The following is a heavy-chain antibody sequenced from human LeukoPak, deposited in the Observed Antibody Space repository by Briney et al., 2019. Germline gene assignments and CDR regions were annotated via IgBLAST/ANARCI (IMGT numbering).Heavy chain of an antibody. Sequence: GGSLRLSCAASGFTFSSYWLSWVRQAPGKGLEWVANIKQDGSERYSVDSVKGRFTISRDNAKNSLYLQMNSLRAEDTAVYYCARDRVGAMDVWGKGTTVTVSS. CDR2: IKQDGSER. CDR3: ARDRVGAMDV. CDR1: GFTFSSYW. V-gene: IGHV3-7*01. J-gene: IGHJ6*04.